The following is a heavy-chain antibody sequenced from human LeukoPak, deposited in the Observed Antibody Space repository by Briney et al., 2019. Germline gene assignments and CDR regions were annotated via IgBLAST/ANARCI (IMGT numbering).Heavy chain of an antibody. CDR3: ARGDYFDY. CDR2: LLNTGSA. V-gene: IGHV4-38-2*02. CDR1: DDSMSSGYH. Sequence: SETLSLTCNVSDDSMSSGYHWGWVRQTPGKGLEWIGTLLNTGSAFYNPSLKSRVTISVDTSKNQFSLKLSSVTAADTAVYYCARGDYFDYWGQGTLVTVSS. J-gene: IGHJ4*02.